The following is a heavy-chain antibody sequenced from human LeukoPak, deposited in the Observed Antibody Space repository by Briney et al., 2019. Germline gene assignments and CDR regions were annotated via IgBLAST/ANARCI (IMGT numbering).Heavy chain of an antibody. J-gene: IGHJ3*02. CDR1: GGSISSYIW. V-gene: IGHV4-4*02. Sequence: PSETLSLTCAVSGGSISSYIWWSWVRQPPGKGPEWIGEISHSGTTNYNPSLKSRVTISVDKSKNQFSLNLSSVTAADTAVYYCARYLHYYDSSGLSTHDAFDIWGQGTMVTVSS. D-gene: IGHD3-22*01. CDR2: ISHSGTT. CDR3: ARYLHYYDSSGLSTHDAFDI.